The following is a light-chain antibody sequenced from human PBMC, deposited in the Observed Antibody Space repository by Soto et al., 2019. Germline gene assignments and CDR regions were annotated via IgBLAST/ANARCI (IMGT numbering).Light chain of an antibody. J-gene: IGKJ2*01. V-gene: IGKV1-39*01. Sequence: IQMTQSPSTLSASVGDRVTITCRASQSISSWLAWYQQKPGKAPKLLIYAASSLQSGVPSRFSGSGSGTDFTLTISSLQPEDFATYYCQQSYSIFMYTFGQGTKVDI. CDR1: QSISSW. CDR2: AAS. CDR3: QQSYSIFMYT.